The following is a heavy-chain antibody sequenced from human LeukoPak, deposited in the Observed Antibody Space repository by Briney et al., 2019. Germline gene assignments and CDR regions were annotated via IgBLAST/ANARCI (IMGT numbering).Heavy chain of an antibody. V-gene: IGHV3-48*01. CDR3: TRDDSSGSMYYFDY. D-gene: IGHD3-22*01. CDR1: GFTFSSYS. Sequence: PGGSLRLSCAASGFTFSSYSMNWVRQAPGKGLEWVSYISSSSSTICYADSVKGRFTISRDNAKNSLSLQMNSLRAEDTAVYYCTRDDSSGSMYYFDYWGQGSLVTVSS. CDR2: ISSSSSTI. J-gene: IGHJ4*02.